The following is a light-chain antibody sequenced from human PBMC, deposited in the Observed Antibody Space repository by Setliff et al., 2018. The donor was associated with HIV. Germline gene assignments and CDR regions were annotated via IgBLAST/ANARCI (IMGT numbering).Light chain of an antibody. CDR1: SSDVGGYNY. V-gene: IGLV2-14*03. Sequence: QSVLTQPASVSGSPGQSITISCTGTSSDVGGYNYVSWYQQLPGKAPKLLIYEVRNRPSGVSDRFSGPKSGNKASLTISGLQAEDEADYYCSAYATTNTLPFGTGTKVTVL. CDR3: SAYATTNTLP. CDR2: EVR. J-gene: IGLJ1*01.